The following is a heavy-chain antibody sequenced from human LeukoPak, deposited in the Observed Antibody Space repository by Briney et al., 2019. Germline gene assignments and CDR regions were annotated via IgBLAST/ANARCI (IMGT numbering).Heavy chain of an antibody. J-gene: IGHJ4*02. CDR3: ARVWGIAAAGGEIEY. CDR2: ISGSGGST. D-gene: IGHD6-13*01. Sequence: GGSLRLSCAASGFGFTSNDMTWVRQAPGKGLEWVSAISGSGGSTYYADSVKGRFTVSRDNAKNSLYLQMNSLRDEDTAVYYCARVWGIAAAGGEIEYWGQGTLVTVSS. V-gene: IGHV3-23*01. CDR1: GFGFTSND.